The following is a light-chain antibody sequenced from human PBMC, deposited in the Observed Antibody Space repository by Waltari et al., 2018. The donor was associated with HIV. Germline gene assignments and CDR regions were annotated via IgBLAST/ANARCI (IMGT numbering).Light chain of an antibody. CDR2: EVN. J-gene: IGLJ2*01. V-gene: IGLV2-14*03. CDR3: SSYTATKILV. Sequence: QSALTQPASVSGSPGQSITISSPGPNSAIGTYNNLSWYQQQSGKAPSLLISEVNNRPSGVSNRFSGSKAGNTASLSISGLQAEDEGKYYCSSYTATKILVFGGGTDVTVL. CDR1: NSAIGTYNN.